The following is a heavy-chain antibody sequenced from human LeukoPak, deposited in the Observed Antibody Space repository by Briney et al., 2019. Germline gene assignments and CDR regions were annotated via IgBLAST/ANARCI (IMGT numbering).Heavy chain of an antibody. J-gene: IGHJ4*02. Sequence: GGSLRLSCAASGFTFSSYAMIWVRQAQGQGLEWFSAISGSGGSTYYADSVKGRFTISRDNSKNTLYLQMNSLRAEDTALYYCAKGSYGGFDYWGQGPLVTVSS. CDR1: GFTFSSYA. CDR3: AKGSYGGFDY. D-gene: IGHD4-23*01. CDR2: ISGSGGST. V-gene: IGHV3-23*01.